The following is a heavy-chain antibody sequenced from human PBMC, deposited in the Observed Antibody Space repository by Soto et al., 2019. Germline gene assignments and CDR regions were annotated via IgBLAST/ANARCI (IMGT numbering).Heavy chain of an antibody. D-gene: IGHD2-8*01. CDR3: AKAPGEYCTNDVCYPLDY. V-gene: IGHV3-23*01. Sequence: PGGSLRLSCAASGFTFSTYAMSWVRQAPGKGLEWVSFISYSGATTYYADSVKGRFTISRDNSKNTLYLQMKSLRAEDTAVYYCAKAPGEYCTNDVCYPLDYWGQGTRVTVAS. CDR1: GFTFSTYA. CDR2: ISYSGATT. J-gene: IGHJ4*02.